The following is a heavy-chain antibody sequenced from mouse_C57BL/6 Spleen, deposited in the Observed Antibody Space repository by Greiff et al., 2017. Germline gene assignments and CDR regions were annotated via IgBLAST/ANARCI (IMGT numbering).Heavy chain of an antibody. J-gene: IGHJ2*01. CDR1: GFTFSSYA. Sequence: EVKLMESGEGLVKPGGSLKLSCAASGFTFSSYAMSWVRQTPEKRLEWVAYISSGGDYIYYADTVKGRFTISRDNARNTLYLQMSSLKSEDTAMYYCTRERVREGLRQEYYFDYWGQGTTLTVSS. D-gene: IGHD2-4*01. V-gene: IGHV5-9-1*02. CDR3: TRERVREGLRQEYYFDY. CDR2: ISSGGDYI.